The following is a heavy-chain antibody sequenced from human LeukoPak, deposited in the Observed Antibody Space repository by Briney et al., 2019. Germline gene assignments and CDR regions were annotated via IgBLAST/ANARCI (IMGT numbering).Heavy chain of an antibody. V-gene: IGHV3-9*01. Sequence: PGGSLRLSCAASGFTFDDYAMHWVRQAPGKGLEWVSGINWNSGNIGYADSVKGRFTISRDSAKNTLSLQMNSLRPEDTALYYCAKDRAYSAYGHFDRWGRGTLVTVSS. J-gene: IGHJ2*01. CDR3: AKDRAYSAYGHFDR. D-gene: IGHD5-12*01. CDR1: GFTFDDYA. CDR2: INWNSGNI.